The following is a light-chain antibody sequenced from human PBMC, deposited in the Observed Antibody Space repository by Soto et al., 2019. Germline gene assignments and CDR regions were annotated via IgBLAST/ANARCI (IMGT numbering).Light chain of an antibody. J-gene: IGLJ2*01. Sequence: QSVLTQPASVSGSPGQSITISCTGTSSDVGSYNLVSWYQQHPGKAPKLMIYEVSKRPSGVSNRFSGSKSGNTASLTISGLQAEDEADYYCCSYAGSSTYVVFVGGTKLTVL. CDR3: CSYAGSSTYVV. CDR2: EVS. CDR1: SSDVGSYNL. V-gene: IGLV2-23*02.